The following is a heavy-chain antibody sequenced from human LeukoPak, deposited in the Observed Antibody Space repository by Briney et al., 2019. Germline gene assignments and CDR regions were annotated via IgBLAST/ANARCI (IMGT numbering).Heavy chain of an antibody. CDR2: IIPIFGTA. D-gene: IGHD6-19*01. V-gene: IGHV1-69*06. Sequence: SVKVSCKASGGTFSSYAISWVRQAPGQGLEWMGGIIPIFGTANYAQKFQGRVTITADKSTSTVYMELSNLRSEDTAVYYCARGKAVAGRPQTWFDPWGQGTLVTVSS. CDR3: ARGKAVAGRPQTWFDP. CDR1: GGTFSSYA. J-gene: IGHJ5*02.